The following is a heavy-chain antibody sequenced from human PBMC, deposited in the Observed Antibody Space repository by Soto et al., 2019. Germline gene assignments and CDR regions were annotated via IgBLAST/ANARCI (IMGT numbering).Heavy chain of an antibody. J-gene: IGHJ5*01. Sequence: EVQVVESGGGLVQPGGSLRLSCAASGFTVSSYYMSWVRQAPGKGLEWVSVIYDVGSTYYAESVKGRCTIARDDPKNTLYVQRNSLRGEDTAVYYCARGTRICRGGSCYLIFDVWGQDTLVTVSS. CDR2: IYDVGST. D-gene: IGHD2-15*01. CDR1: GFTVSSYY. V-gene: IGHV3-66*01. CDR3: ARGTRICRGGSCYLIFDV.